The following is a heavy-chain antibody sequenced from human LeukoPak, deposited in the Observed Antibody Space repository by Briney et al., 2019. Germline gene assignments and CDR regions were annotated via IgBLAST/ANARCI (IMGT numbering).Heavy chain of an antibody. CDR2: IYYSGST. V-gene: IGHV4-39*07. CDR3: ARVRSYYYYMDV. Sequence: SETLSLTCTVSGGSISSSSYYWGWIRQPPGKGLEWIGSIYYSGSTYYNPSLKSRVTMSVDTSKNQFSLKLSSVTAADTAVYYCARVRSYYYYMDVWGKGTTVTVSS. J-gene: IGHJ6*03. CDR1: GGSISSSSYY.